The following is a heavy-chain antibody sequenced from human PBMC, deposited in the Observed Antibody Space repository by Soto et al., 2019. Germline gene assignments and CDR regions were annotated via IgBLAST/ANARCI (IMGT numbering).Heavy chain of an antibody. D-gene: IGHD3-22*01. CDR2: INVGNGDT. CDR3: ARSSYYDSRTGDYQPHNLFAP. CDR1: GYTFKNFA. Sequence: ASVKVSCKASGYTFKNFAINWVRQAPGQRLEWMGWINVGNGDTKYSQKFQGRVTITRDTSANTAFMDLSSLRSKDTAVYFCARSSYYDSRTGDYQPHNLFAPWGQGTLVTVSS. J-gene: IGHJ5*02. V-gene: IGHV1-3*01.